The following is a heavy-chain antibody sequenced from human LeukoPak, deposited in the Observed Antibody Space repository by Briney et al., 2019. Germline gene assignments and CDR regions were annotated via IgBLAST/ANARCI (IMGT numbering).Heavy chain of an antibody. D-gene: IGHD6-19*01. V-gene: IGHV3-74*03. CDR2: IKSDGTGT. CDR3: ARSIAVAGELDY. CDR1: GFTFSKYW. J-gene: IGHJ4*02. Sequence: GGSLRLSCAASGFTFSKYWMQWVRQAPGKGLEWVSRIKSDGTGTTYADSVKGRFTISRDNAKNSLYLQMNSLRAEDTAVYYCARSIAVAGELDYWGQGTLVTVSS.